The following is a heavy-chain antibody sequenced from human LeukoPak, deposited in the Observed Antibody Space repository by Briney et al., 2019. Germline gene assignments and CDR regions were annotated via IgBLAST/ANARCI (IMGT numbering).Heavy chain of an antibody. D-gene: IGHD3-16*02. CDR1: GYSFTSFG. Sequence: ASVKVSCKASGYSFTSFGISWVRQASGQGLEWMGWISTYNANTNYAQKYQGRVTMTTDTSTSTAYMELRSLRSDDTAVYFCARVFSFGDYIWGSYRYYFDYWGQGTLVTVSS. CDR3: ARVFSFGDYIWGSYRYYFDY. J-gene: IGHJ4*02. V-gene: IGHV1-18*01. CDR2: ISTYNANT.